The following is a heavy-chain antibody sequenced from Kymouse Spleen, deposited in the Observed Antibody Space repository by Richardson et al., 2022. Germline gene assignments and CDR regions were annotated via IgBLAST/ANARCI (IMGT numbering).Heavy chain of an antibody. D-gene: IGHD3-16*02. Sequence: QVQLVESGGGVVQPGRSLRLSCAASGFTFSSYGMHWVRQAPGKGLEWVAVISYDGSNKYYADSVKGRFTISRDNSKNTLYLQMNSLRAEDTAVYYCAKDDRLGELSLYHYYYYGMDVWGQGTTVTVSS. V-gene: IGHV3-30*18. J-gene: IGHJ6*02. CDR3: AKDDRLGELSLYHYYYYGMDV. CDR2: ISYDGSNK. CDR1: GFTFSSYG.